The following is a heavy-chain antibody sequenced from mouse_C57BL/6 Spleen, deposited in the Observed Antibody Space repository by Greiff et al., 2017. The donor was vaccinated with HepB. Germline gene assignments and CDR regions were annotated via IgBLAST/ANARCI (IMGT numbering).Heavy chain of an antibody. CDR2: INPSTGGT. Sequence: EVQLQQSGPELVKPGASVKISCKASGYSFTGYYMNWVKQSPEKSLEWIGEINPSTGGTTYNQKFKAKATLTVDKSSSTAYMQLKSLTSEDSAVYYCARVGSSIYAMDYWGQGTSVTVSS. J-gene: IGHJ4*01. CDR1: GYSFTGYY. D-gene: IGHD1-1*01. V-gene: IGHV1-42*01. CDR3: ARVGSSIYAMDY.